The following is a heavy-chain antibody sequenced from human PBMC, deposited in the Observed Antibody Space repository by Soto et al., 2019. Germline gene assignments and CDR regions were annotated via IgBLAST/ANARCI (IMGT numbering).Heavy chain of an antibody. CDR2: IVVGSGNT. V-gene: IGHV1-58*01. CDR1: GFTFTSSA. D-gene: IGHD6-19*01. Sequence: QMQLVQSGPEVKKPGTSVKVSCKASGFTFTSSAVQWVRQARGQRLEWIGWIVVGSGNTNYAQKFQERVTITRDMSTSTAYMELSSLRSEDTAVYYCAADSSCWFSSFYWGQGTLVTVSS. CDR3: AADSSCWFSSFY. J-gene: IGHJ4*02.